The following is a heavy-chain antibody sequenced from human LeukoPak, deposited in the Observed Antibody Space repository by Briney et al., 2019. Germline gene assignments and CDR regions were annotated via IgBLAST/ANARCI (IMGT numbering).Heavy chain of an antibody. V-gene: IGHV3-23*01. J-gene: IGHJ4*02. CDR2: ISGSGGST. CDR1: GFTFSSYS. Sequence: GGSLRLSCAASGFTFSSYSMNWVRQAPGKGLEWVSAISGSGGSTYYADSVKGRFTISRDNSKNTLYLQMNSLRAEDTAVYYCAKEVGYSSGWYPLDYWGQGTLVTVSS. CDR3: AKEVGYSSGWYPLDY. D-gene: IGHD6-19*01.